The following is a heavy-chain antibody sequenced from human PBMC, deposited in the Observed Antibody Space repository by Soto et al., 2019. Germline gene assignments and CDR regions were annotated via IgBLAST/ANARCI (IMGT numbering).Heavy chain of an antibody. V-gene: IGHV3-23*01. J-gene: IGHJ4*02. CDR2: IRVSGGST. D-gene: IGHD2-2*01. Sequence: EVQLLESGGGLVQPGGSLRLSCAASGFTFSNYAMSWVRQAPGKGLEWVSAIRVSGGSTYFADSVKGRFTISRDNSKNTLYLQMNSLRAEDTAVYYCAKDLGYCSSTSCYGYYFDYWGQGTLVTVSS. CDR1: GFTFSNYA. CDR3: AKDLGYCSSTSCYGYYFDY.